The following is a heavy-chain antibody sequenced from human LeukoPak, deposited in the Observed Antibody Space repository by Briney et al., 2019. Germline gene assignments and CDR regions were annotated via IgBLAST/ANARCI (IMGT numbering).Heavy chain of an antibody. J-gene: IGHJ4*02. V-gene: IGHV3-23*01. CDR3: AKGSSPLGHFDC. D-gene: IGHD6-13*01. CDR2: INDRGVDT. Sequence: GGSLRLSCAASGFTFGNYAMSWVRQAPGKGLEWVSGINDRGVDTYYTDSVKGRFTISRDNSKNTLFLRMNSLTAEDTAVYYCAKGSSPLGHFDCWGQGTLVTVSS. CDR1: GFTFGNYA.